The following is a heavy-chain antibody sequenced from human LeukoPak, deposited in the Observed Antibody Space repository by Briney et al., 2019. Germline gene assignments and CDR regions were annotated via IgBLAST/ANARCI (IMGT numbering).Heavy chain of an antibody. CDR1: GYSFTTYW. CDR3: ARPLTVAATGHFDY. D-gene: IGHD6-19*01. Sequence: GESLKISCKGSGYSFTTYWIGWVRQMPGKGLEWMGIIYPGDSDTTYSPSFQGQVSISADKSISTAYLQWSSLKASDTAMYYSARPLTVAATGHFDYWGQGTLVSVSS. V-gene: IGHV5-51*01. CDR2: IYPGDSDT. J-gene: IGHJ4*02.